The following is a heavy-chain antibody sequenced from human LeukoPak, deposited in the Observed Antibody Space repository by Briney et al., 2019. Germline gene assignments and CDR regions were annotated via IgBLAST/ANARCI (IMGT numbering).Heavy chain of an antibody. V-gene: IGHV3-23*01. CDR3: AKPIVRYLAGPQLDY. CDR1: GFTFSSYA. CDR2: FSGSGGST. J-gene: IGHJ4*02. Sequence: PGGSLRLSCAASGFTFSSYAMRWVRQAPGKGLEWVAAFSGSGGSTYYADSVKGRFTISRDNSKNTLYLQMNSLRAEDTAVYYCAKPIVRYLAGPQLDYWGQGTLVTVSS. D-gene: IGHD6-19*01.